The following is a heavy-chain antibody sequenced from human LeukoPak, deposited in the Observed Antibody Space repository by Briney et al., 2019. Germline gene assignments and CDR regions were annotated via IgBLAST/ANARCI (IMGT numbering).Heavy chain of an antibody. V-gene: IGHV4-34*01. J-gene: IGHJ3*02. CDR3: ARHYLFDDFWSGYYTPVGAFDI. D-gene: IGHD3-3*01. CDR1: GGSFSGYY. Sequence: SETLSLTCAVYGGSFSGYYWSWIRQPPGKGLEWIGEINHSGSTNYNPSLKSRVTISVDTSKNQFSLKLSSVTAADTAVYYCARHYLFDDFWSGYYTPVGAFDIWGQGTMVTVSS. CDR2: INHSGST.